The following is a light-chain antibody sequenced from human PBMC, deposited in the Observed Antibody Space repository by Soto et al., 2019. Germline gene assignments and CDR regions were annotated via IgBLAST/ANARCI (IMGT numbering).Light chain of an antibody. V-gene: IGKV3-15*01. Sequence: EIVMTQSPATLSVSPGERATLSCRASQSLGSNLAWYQQKPGQAPRLLIYGASTRATGIPARFSGSESGTEFTLTISSLQSEDFAVYYCQQYNKWPWTFGQGTKVEI. CDR3: QQYNKWPWT. CDR1: QSLGSN. J-gene: IGKJ1*01. CDR2: GAS.